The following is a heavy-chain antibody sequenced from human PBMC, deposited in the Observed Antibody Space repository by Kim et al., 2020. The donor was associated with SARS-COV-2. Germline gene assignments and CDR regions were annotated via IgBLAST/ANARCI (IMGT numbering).Heavy chain of an antibody. Sequence: TNYNPSLESRVTISVDTSKNQFSLKLSSVTAADTAVYYCASIGRRWLQFPWGQGTLVTVSS. CDR3: ASIGRRWLQFP. V-gene: IGHV4-34*01. J-gene: IGHJ4*02. CDR2: T. D-gene: IGHD5-12*01.